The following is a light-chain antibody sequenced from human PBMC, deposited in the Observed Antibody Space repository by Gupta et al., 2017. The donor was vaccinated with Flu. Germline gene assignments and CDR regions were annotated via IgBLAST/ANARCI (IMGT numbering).Light chain of an antibody. J-gene: IGKJ3*01. CDR2: SAS. Sequence: EIVLTQSPGTLSLSPGGRVTLSCKATQRISAYLAWYQQKPGQAPRLLIYSASRRASGIPDSFSGSGSETYFTLTIYGLEPEDSAVYYCQQYGASPFTFGPGTKVEIK. CDR3: QQYGASPFT. V-gene: IGKV3-20*01. CDR1: QRISAY.